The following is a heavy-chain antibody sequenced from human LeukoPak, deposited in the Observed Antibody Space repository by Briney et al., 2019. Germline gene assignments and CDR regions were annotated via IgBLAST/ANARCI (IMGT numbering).Heavy chain of an antibody. D-gene: IGHD3-10*01. Sequence: SVKVSCKASGGTFSSYAISWVRQAPGQGLEWMGGIIPIFGTANYAQKFQGRVTVTADESTSTAYMELSSLRSEDTAVYYCARGSYYYGSGSYSGADWFDPWGQGTLVTVSS. CDR2: IIPIFGTA. CDR3: ARGSYYYGSGSYSGADWFDP. CDR1: GGTFSSYA. J-gene: IGHJ5*02. V-gene: IGHV1-69*13.